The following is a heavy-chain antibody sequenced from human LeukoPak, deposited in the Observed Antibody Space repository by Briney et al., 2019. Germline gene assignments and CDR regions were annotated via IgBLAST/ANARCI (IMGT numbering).Heavy chain of an antibody. CDR1: GFTFSDYY. J-gene: IGHJ4*02. D-gene: IGHD5-24*01. CDR2: IGFSGSPI. V-gene: IGHV3-11*01. Sequence: GGSLRLSCAAYGFTFSDYYMSWIRQAPGKGREWISSIGFSGSPIYYADSVKGRFTISRDNAKNSLFLQMNSLGAEDTAVYYCARRTPQRALDNWGQGILVTVSS. CDR3: ARRTPQRALDN.